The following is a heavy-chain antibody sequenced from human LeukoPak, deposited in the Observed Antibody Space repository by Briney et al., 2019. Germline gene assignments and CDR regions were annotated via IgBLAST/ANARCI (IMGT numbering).Heavy chain of an antibody. CDR2: FDPEDGET. CDR1: GYTLTELS. V-gene: IGHV1-24*01. CDR3: ATLRGLYGANWFDP. D-gene: IGHD4-17*01. Sequence: ASVKVSCKVSGYTLTELSMHWVRQAPGKGLEWKGGFDPEDGETIYAQKFQGRVTMTEDTSTDTAYMELSSLRSEDTAVYYCATLRGLYGANWFDPWGQGTLVTVSS. J-gene: IGHJ5*02.